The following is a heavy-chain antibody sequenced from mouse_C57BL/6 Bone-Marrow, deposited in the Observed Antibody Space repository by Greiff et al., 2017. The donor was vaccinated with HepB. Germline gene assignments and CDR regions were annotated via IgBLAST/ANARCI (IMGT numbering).Heavy chain of an antibody. CDR2: IYPRDGST. D-gene: IGHD2-3*01. V-gene: IGHV1-85*01. J-gene: IGHJ4*01. CDR3: ARRGIYDGYYDYAMDY. Sequence: VQLQQSGPELVKPGASVKLSCKASGYIFTSYDINWVKQRPGQGLEWIGWIYPRDGSTKYNEKFKGKATLTVDTSSSTAYMELHSLTSEDSAVYFCARRGIYDGYYDYAMDYWGQGTSVTVSS. CDR1: GYIFTSYD.